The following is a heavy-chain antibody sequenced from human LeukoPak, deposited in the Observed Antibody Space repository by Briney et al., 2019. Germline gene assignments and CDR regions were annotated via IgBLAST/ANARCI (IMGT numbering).Heavy chain of an antibody. CDR3: ARDLSGPLDY. Sequence: GGSLRLSCAASGFTVSHNYMSWVRQAPGKGLEWVSVIYSGGSTNYADSVKGRFTISRDNSKNTLYLQMNSLTAADTAVYYCARDLSGPLDYWGQGTLVTASS. J-gene: IGHJ4*02. D-gene: IGHD5-12*01. V-gene: IGHV3-66*01. CDR2: IYSGGST. CDR1: GFTVSHNY.